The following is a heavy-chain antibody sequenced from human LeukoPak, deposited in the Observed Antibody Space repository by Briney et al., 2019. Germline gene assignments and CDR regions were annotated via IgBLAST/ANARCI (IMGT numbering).Heavy chain of an antibody. V-gene: IGHV1-18*01. CDR3: ARGGLSRSPSIDY. Sequence: ASVKVSCKAFGFTFTSYGFTWVRRAPGQGSEWMGWISAYNGNTNYAQQLRGRVTMTTDTSTSTVYMELRSLRSDDTAVYFCARGGLSRSPSIDYWGQGTLVTVFS. CDR1: GFTFTSYG. CDR2: ISAYNGNT. J-gene: IGHJ4*02. D-gene: IGHD1-26*01.